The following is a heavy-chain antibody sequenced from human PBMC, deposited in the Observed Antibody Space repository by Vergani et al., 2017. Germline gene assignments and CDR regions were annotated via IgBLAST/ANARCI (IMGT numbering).Heavy chain of an antibody. J-gene: IGHJ6*02. CDR2: IRYDGSNK. CDR1: GFTFSSYG. CDR3: ATDFSSGWHYYYGMDV. V-gene: IGHV3-30*02. Sequence: QVQLVESGGGVVQPGGSLRLSCAASGFTFSSYGMHWVRQAPGKGLEWVAFIRYDGSNKYYADSVKGRFTISRDNSKNTLYLQMNSLRAEDTAVYYCATDFSSGWHYYYGMDVWGQGTTVTVSS. D-gene: IGHD6-19*01.